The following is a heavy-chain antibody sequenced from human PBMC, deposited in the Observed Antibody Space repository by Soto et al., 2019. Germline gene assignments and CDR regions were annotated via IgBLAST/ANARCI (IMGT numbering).Heavy chain of an antibody. CDR1: GGSISSYY. D-gene: IGHD2-21*01. V-gene: IGHV4-59*01. CDR2: IYYSGST. CDR3: ARVSGDSHFDY. Sequence: SETLSLTCTVSGGSISSYYWSWIRQPPGKGLEWIGYIYYSGSTNYNPSLKSRVTISVDTSKNQFSLKLSSVTAADTAVYYCARVSGDSHFDYWGQGTLVTVSS. J-gene: IGHJ4*02.